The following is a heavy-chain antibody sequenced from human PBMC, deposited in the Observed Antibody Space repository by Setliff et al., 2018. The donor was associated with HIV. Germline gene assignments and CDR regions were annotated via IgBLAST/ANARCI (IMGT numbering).Heavy chain of an antibody. D-gene: IGHD3-22*01. V-gene: IGHV1-3*01. CDR1: GYTFTTYA. Sequence: ASVKVSCKASGYTFTTYAIHWVRQAPGQRLEWMGWINAGNGDTKYSQKFQGRFTITRDTSASTAYMELSSLTSEDTAVYYCARDPPTYDSSGYSFDSWGQGTLVTVSS. CDR3: ARDPPTYDSSGYSFDS. J-gene: IGHJ4*02. CDR2: INAGNGDT.